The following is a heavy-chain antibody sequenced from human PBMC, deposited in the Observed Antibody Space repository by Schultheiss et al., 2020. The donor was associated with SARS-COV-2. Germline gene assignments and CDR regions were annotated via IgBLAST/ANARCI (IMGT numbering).Heavy chain of an antibody. J-gene: IGHJ6*02. D-gene: IGHD2-2*01. CDR1: GFTFSSYA. V-gene: IGHV3-30*04. CDR3: ARDRFNWVPAAIVGYYYYGMDV. Sequence: GGSLRLSCAASGFTFSSYAMHWVRQAPGKGLEWVAVVSDDGNNKYYADSVKGRFTISRDNAKNSLYLQMNSLRAEDTAVYYCARDRFNWVPAAIVGYYYYGMDVWGQGTTVTVSS. CDR2: VSDDGNNK.